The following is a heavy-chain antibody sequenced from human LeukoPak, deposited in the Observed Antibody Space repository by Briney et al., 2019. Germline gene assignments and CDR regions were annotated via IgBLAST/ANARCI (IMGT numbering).Heavy chain of an antibody. CDR2: INPSGGST. CDR3: AREVFHYMDV. Sequence: APVKVSCKASGYTFTSYYMHWVRQAPGQGLEWMGIINPSGGSTSYAQKFQGRVTMTRDMSTSTVYMELSSLRSEDTAVYYCAREVFHYMDVWGKGTTVTVSS. D-gene: IGHD3-3*01. V-gene: IGHV1-46*01. CDR1: GYTFTSYY. J-gene: IGHJ6*03.